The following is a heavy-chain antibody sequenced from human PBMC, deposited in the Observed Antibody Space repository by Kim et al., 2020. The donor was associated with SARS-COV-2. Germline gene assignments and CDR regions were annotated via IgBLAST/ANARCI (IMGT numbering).Heavy chain of an antibody. V-gene: IGHV3-21*01. Sequence: GGSLRLSCAASGFTFSSYSMNWVRQAPGKGLEWVSSISSSSSYIYYADSVKGRFTISRDNAKNSLYLQMNSLRAEDTAVYYCARDLSRYCSSTSCGAGAFDIWGQGTMVTVSS. CDR3: ARDLSRYCSSTSCGAGAFDI. J-gene: IGHJ3*02. CDR2: ISSSSSYI. CDR1: GFTFSSYS. D-gene: IGHD2-2*01.